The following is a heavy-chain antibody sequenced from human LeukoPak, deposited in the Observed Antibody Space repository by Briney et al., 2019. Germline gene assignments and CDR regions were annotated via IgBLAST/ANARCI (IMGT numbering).Heavy chain of an antibody. CDR2: IKQDGGVK. Sequence: GGSLRLSCAASGFTFTTYWMTWVRQAAGKGLEWVAKIKQDGGVKYYVDSVKGRFTISRDNANNSLCLQMNSLRAEDTSVYYCARDQGYCTSATCRGDAFDVWGQGSMVSVSS. J-gene: IGHJ3*01. CDR3: ARDQGYCTSATCRGDAFDV. D-gene: IGHD2-2*01. V-gene: IGHV3-7*01. CDR1: GFTFTTYW.